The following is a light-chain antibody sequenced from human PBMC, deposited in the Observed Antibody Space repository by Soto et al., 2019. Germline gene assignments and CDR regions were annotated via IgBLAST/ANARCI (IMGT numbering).Light chain of an antibody. V-gene: IGKV1-5*03. J-gene: IGKJ1*01. Sequence: DLQMTQSPSTLSASVGDRVTISCRASQSISIWLAWYQQKPGKAPKLLIYKASSLESGVPSRFSGSGSGTEFTLTISSLQPDDFATYYCQQYNSYRTFGQGTKVEIK. CDR3: QQYNSYRT. CDR2: KAS. CDR1: QSISIW.